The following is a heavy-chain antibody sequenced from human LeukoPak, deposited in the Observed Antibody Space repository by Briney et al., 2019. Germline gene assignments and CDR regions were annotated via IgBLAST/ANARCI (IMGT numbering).Heavy chain of an antibody. CDR2: ISAYNGNT. CDR1: GYTFTSYG. D-gene: IGHD3-22*01. V-gene: IGHV1-18*01. CDR3: ARVRHRRPNWGYYYGNDAFDI. J-gene: IGHJ3*02. Sequence: ASVKVSCKASGYTFTSYGISWVRQAPGQGLEWMGWISAYNGNTNYAQKLQGRVTMTTDTSTSTAYMELRSLRSDDTAVYYCARVRHRRPNWGYYYGNDAFDIWGQGTMVTVSS.